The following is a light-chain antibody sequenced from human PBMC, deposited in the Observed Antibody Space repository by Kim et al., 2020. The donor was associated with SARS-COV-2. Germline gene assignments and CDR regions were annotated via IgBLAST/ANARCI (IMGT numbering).Light chain of an antibody. J-gene: IGKJ4*01. V-gene: IGKV1-5*01. CDR2: AAS. CDR3: QQYNSFPLT. Sequence: ASVGDRVTITCRASQNINKWLAWYQQKPGRAPKLLINAASSLESGVPSRFSGSGFGTEFTLSISSLQPDDLATYYCQQYNSFPLTFGGGTKVDIK. CDR1: QNINKW.